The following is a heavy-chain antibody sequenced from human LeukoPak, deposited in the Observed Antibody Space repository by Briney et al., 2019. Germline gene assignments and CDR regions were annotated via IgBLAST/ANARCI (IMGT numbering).Heavy chain of an antibody. J-gene: IGHJ4*01. CDR3: ATGGYSAWCDY. CDR1: DGSINTYF. V-gene: IGHV4-4*07. Sequence: SETLSLTCSVSDGSINTYFWSWIRQPAGKGLEWIGRIDGYGTSSLNPSLKSRVTISQDKSKKQFSLQLSSVTAADTAVYYCATGGYSAWCDYWGHGTQVIVSS. D-gene: IGHD6-19*01. CDR2: IDGYGTS.